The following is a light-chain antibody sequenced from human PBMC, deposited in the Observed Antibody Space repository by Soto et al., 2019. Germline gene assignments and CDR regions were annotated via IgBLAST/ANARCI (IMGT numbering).Light chain of an antibody. CDR3: QQYNNWPLT. CDR2: GAS. J-gene: IGKJ4*01. CDR1: LSVSSN. Sequence: EIVMTQSPATLSVSPGERATLYCRASLSVSSNLAWYQQKPGQAPRLLIYGASTRATGIPTRFSVSGSGTEFTLTISSLQSEDFAVYYCQQYNNWPLTFGGGTKVEIK. V-gene: IGKV3-15*01.